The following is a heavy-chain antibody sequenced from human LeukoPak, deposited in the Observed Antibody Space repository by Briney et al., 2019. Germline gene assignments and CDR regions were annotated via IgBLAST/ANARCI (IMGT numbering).Heavy chain of an antibody. J-gene: IGHJ5*02. Sequence: GASVKVSCKASGYTFTGYYMHWVRQAPGQGLEWMGWINPNSGGTNYAQKFQGRVTMTRDTSISTAYMELSRLRSDDTAVYYCARAENYYGSGSYAWFDPWGQGTLVTVSS. V-gene: IGHV1-2*02. D-gene: IGHD3-10*01. CDR2: INPNSGGT. CDR3: ARAENYYGSGSYAWFDP. CDR1: GYTFTGYY.